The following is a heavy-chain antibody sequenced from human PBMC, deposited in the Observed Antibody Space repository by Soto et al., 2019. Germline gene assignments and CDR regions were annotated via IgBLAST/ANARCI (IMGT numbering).Heavy chain of an antibody. CDR3: ASQRLYGSSSYPIDS. D-gene: IGHD3-22*01. J-gene: IGHJ4*02. CDR1: GGSISSYY. Sequence: SETLSLTCTVSGGSISSYYRSWIRQAPGKGLEWIGYIYYRGTTNYNPSLKSRVTISVDTSKNQFSLKLSSVTAADTAVYYCASQRLYGSSSYPIDSWGQGTLVTVSS. CDR2: IYYRGTT. V-gene: IGHV4-59*01.